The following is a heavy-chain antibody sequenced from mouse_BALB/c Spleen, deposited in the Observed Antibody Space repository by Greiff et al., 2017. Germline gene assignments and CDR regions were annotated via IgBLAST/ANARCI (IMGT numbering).Heavy chain of an antibody. CDR2: ISSGSSTI. CDR3: ARGGSYSYYAMDY. J-gene: IGHJ4*01. Sequence: EVKLMESGGGLVQPGGSRKLSCAASGFTFSSFGMHWVRQAPEKGLEWVAYISSGSSTIYYADTVKGRFTISRDNPKNTLFLQMTSLRSEDTAMYYCARGGSYSYYAMDYWGQGTSVTVSS. CDR1: GFTFSSFG. V-gene: IGHV5-17*02. D-gene: IGHD1-1*02.